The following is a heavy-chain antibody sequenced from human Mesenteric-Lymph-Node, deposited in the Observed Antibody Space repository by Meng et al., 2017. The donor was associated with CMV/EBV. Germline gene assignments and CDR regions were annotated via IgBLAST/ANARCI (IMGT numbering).Heavy chain of an antibody. J-gene: IGHJ6*02. CDR3: ARGRCLGYCSNPGSYYYGLDV. CDR2: IYYSGST. D-gene: IGHD2-2*01. V-gene: IGHV4-39*07. Sequence: SETLSLTCTVSGGSISSSSYYWGWIRQPPGKGLEWIGSIYYSGSTNYNPSLKSRVTISVDTSKNQFSLKLNSLTAADTAVYYCARGRCLGYCSNPGSYYYGLDVWGQGTTVTV. CDR1: GGSISSSSYY.